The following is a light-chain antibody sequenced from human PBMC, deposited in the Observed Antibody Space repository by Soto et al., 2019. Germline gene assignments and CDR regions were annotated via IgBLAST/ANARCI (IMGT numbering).Light chain of an antibody. V-gene: IGKV3-15*01. J-gene: IGKJ1*01. CDR3: QQYNNWPRT. CDR2: GTS. Sequence: EIAMTQSPATLSLSPGERATLFSRASQSVSSNLAWYQQKPGQAPRLLIYGTSTRATGIPARFSGSGSGTEFSLTISSLQSEDFAVYYCQQYNNWPRTFGQGTKV. CDR1: QSVSSN.